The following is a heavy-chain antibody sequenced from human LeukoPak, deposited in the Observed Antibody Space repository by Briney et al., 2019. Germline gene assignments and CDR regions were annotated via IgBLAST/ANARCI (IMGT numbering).Heavy chain of an antibody. CDR2: ISYSGIT. CDR3: AQRVYTYGYSS. J-gene: IGHJ4*02. CDR1: GGSITRDNYF. Sequence: SETLSLTCTVSGGSITRDNYFWGWVRQPPGTGLEWIGCISYSGITYYSSSLKSRVTISVDTSKSQFSLQLNSVTAADTALYYCAQRVYTYGYSSWGQGTLVTVSS. V-gene: IGHV4-39*01. D-gene: IGHD5-18*01.